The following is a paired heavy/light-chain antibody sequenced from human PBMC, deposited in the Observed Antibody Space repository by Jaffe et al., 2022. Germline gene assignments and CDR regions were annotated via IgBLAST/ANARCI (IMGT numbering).Light chain of an antibody. Sequence: QSVLTQPPSVSGAPGQRVTISCTGSSSNIGAGYDVHWYQQLPGTAPKLLIYGTSSRPSGVPDRFSGSRSGTSASLAITGLQAEDEADYYCQSYDSSLSDSCVFGGGTKLTVL. J-gene: IGLJ3*02. CDR1: SSNIGAGYD. CDR2: GTS. CDR3: QSYDSSLSDSCV. V-gene: IGLV1-40*01.
Heavy chain of an antibody. CDR1: TYTFSNYA. D-gene: IGHD3-3*01. Sequence: QVQLVQSGSELKKPGASVKVSCKTSTYTFSNYALNWVRQAPGQGLEWMGWIDTNTGNPTYAQAFIGRFVFSLDTSVRTAYLQINSLKPEDTAVYYCASRSGSYTPRDAFDIWGQGTLVAVSS. CDR2: IDTNTGNP. J-gene: IGHJ3*02. V-gene: IGHV7-4-1*02. CDR3: ASRSGSYTPRDAFDI.